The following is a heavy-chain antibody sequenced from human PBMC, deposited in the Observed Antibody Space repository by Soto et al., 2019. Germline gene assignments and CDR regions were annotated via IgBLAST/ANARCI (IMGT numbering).Heavy chain of an antibody. V-gene: IGHV1-69*06. J-gene: IGHJ6*02. Sequence: SVKVSCKASGGTFSSYAISWVRQAPGQGLEWMGGIIPIFGTANYAQKFQGRVTITADKSTSTAYMELSSPRSEDTAVYYCARDWGTYYDFWSGSAMDVWGQGTTVTVSS. CDR2: IIPIFGTA. CDR1: GGTFSSYA. CDR3: ARDWGTYYDFWSGSAMDV. D-gene: IGHD3-3*01.